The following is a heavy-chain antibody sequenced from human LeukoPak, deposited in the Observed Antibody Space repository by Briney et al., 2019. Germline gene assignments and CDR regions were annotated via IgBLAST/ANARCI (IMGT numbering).Heavy chain of an antibody. CDR2: ISSSGSTI. Sequence: PGGSLRLSCAASKFTFSSYGMNRVRQAPGKGLEWVSYISSSGSTIYYADSVKGRFTISRDNTKRSLYLQMDSLRAEDTAVYYCARPKLGYCSSVTCSAPNYYFDYWGQGTLVTVSS. J-gene: IGHJ4*02. CDR3: ARPKLGYCSSVTCSAPNYYFDY. D-gene: IGHD2-2*01. V-gene: IGHV3-48*01. CDR1: KFTFSSYG.